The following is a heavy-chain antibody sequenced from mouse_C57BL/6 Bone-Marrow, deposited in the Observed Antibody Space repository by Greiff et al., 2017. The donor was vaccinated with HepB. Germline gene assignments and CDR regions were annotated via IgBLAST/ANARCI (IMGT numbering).Heavy chain of an antibody. CDR2: ISNGGGST. D-gene: IGHD2-13*01. V-gene: IGHV5-12*01. Sequence: EVKLVESGGGLVQPGGSLKLSCAASGFTFSDYYMYWVRQTPEKRLEWVAYISNGGGSTYYPDTVKGRFTISRDNAKNTLYRQMSRLKSEDTAMYYCARSGDYGTPWFAYWGQGTLVTVSA. J-gene: IGHJ3*01. CDR3: ARSGDYGTPWFAY. CDR1: GFTFSDYY.